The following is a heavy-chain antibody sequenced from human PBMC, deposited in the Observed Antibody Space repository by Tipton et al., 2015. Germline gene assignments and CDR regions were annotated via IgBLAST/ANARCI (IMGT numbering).Heavy chain of an antibody. V-gene: IGHV4-59*01. Sequence: LRLSCTVSGGSISSYYWSWIRQPPGKGLEWIGYKYSSGSTNYNSSLKSRLTLSEDTSKRQFSLKLTSVTAADTAVYFCAREGTGVYIWGQGALVTVSS. CDR1: GGSISSYY. J-gene: IGHJ4*02. CDR2: KYSSGST. D-gene: IGHD5/OR15-5a*01. CDR3: AREGTGVYI.